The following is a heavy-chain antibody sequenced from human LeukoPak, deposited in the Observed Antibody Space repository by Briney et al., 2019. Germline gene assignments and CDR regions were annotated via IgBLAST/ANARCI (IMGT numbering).Heavy chain of an antibody. D-gene: IGHD3-22*01. CDR2: IKQDGSEK. V-gene: IGHV3-7*03. J-gene: IGHJ4*02. CDR1: GFTFSSYW. Sequence: GGSLRLSCAASGFTFSSYWMSWVRQAPGKGLEWVANIKQDGSEKYYVDSVKGRFTISRDNAKNSLYLQMNSLRAEDTAVYYCAKVVNSGNYYYFDYWGQGTLVTASS. CDR3: AKVVNSGNYYYFDY.